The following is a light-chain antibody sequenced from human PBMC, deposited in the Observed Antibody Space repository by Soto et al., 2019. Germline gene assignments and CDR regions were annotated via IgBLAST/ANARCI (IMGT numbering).Light chain of an antibody. CDR3: QVWDSSSDHWV. Sequence: SYELTQPPSVSVAPGQTARITCGGNNIATKDVHWYQQKPGQAPVLVVYDDSERPSGIPERISGSNPGNTATLTISRVEAGDEADYFCQVWDSSSDHWVFGGGTQLTVL. J-gene: IGLJ3*02. V-gene: IGLV3-21*02. CDR1: NIATKD. CDR2: DDS.